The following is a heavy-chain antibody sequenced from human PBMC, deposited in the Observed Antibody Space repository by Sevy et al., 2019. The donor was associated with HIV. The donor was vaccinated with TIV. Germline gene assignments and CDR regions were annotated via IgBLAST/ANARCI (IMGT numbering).Heavy chain of an antibody. Sequence: GGSLRLSCAASGFNFRDFAVHWVRQGPGKGLEWVAIMSYVGGSENYAGSVKGRFTISRDNSKSTLYLQMTSLRAEDTAFYYCARPESCGGDRYYYDHWGQGTLVTVSS. D-gene: IGHD2-21*02. J-gene: IGHJ4*02. CDR3: ARPESCGGDRYYYDH. V-gene: IGHV3-30-3*01. CDR2: MSYVGGSE. CDR1: GFNFRDFA.